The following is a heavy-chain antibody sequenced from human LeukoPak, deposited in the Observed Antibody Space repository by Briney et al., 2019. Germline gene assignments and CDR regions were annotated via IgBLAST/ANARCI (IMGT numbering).Heavy chain of an antibody. CDR2: MNPNSGNT. CDR1: GYTFTSYD. D-gene: IGHD6-19*01. Sequence: ASVKVSCKASGYTFTSYDINWVRQATGQGLEWMGWMNPNSGNTGYAQKFQGRVTMTRDTSISTAYMELSSLGSEDTAVYYCARARQWLGRNWFDPWGQGTLVTVSS. CDR3: ARARQWLGRNWFDP. V-gene: IGHV1-8*01. J-gene: IGHJ5*02.